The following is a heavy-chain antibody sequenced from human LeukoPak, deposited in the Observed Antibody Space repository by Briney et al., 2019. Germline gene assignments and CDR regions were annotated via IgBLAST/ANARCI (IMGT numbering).Heavy chain of an antibody. CDR3: ARRTADRIFDY. Sequence: SETLSLTCTVSGGSISSSTYYWGWIRQPPGKGLEWIGNVYYSGSTYYNPSLKSRVTISVDTSKNQVSLKLSSVTAADTAVYYCARRTADRIFDYWGQGTLVTVSS. D-gene: IGHD1-1*01. V-gene: IGHV4-39*01. J-gene: IGHJ4*02. CDR2: VYYSGST. CDR1: GGSISSSTYY.